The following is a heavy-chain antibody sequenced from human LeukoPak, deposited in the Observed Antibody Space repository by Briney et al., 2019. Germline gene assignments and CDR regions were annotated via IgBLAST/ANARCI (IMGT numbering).Heavy chain of an antibody. CDR1: GYSFTSYW. J-gene: IGHJ4*02. V-gene: IGHV5-51*01. CDR2: IYPGDSDT. D-gene: IGHD6-13*01. Sequence: GESLKISCKGSGYSFTSYWIGWVRQMPGKGLEWMGIIYPGDSDTRYSPSFQGQVTISADKSISTVYLQWSSLKASDTAMYYCARLPPKTSLAAAYFDYWGQGTLVTVSS. CDR3: ARLPPKTSLAAAYFDY.